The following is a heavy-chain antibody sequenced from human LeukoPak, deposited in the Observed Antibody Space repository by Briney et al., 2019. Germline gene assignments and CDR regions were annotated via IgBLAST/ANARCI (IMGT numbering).Heavy chain of an antibody. CDR1: GYTFTGYY. D-gene: IGHD5-24*01. V-gene: IGHV1-2*02. J-gene: IGHJ4*02. Sequence: GASVKVSCKASGYTFTGYYMHWGRQAPGQGLEWMGWINPNSGGTNYAQKFQGRVTMTRDTSISTAYMELSRLISDDAAVYYCARGGARDGYNSPHFDYWGQGTLVTVSS. CDR3: ARGGARDGYNSPHFDY. CDR2: INPNSGGT.